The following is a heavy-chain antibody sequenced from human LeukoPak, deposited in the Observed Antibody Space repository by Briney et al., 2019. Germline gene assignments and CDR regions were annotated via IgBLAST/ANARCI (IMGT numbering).Heavy chain of an antibody. CDR1: GFTFSSYY. CDR3: AKGMVRGVILKGFDY. V-gene: IGHV3-23*01. Sequence: GGSLRLSCTASGFTFSSYYMNWVRQAPGKGLEWVSGIRAGGDNTYYADSVKGRFTISRDNSTNPPYLQMNSLRGEDKAVYYCAKGMVRGVILKGFDYWGQGTLVTVSS. D-gene: IGHD3-10*01. J-gene: IGHJ4*02. CDR2: IRAGGDNT.